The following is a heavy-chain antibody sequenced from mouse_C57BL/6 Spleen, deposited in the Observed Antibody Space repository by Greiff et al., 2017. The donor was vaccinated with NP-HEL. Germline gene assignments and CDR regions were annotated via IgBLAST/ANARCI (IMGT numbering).Heavy chain of an antibody. CDR2: IDPETGGT. J-gene: IGHJ4*01. CDR1: GYTFTDYE. Sequence: QVQLQQSGAELVRPGASVTLSCKASGYTFTDYEMHWVKQTPVHGLEWIGAIDPETGGTAYNQKFKGQAILTADKSSSTAYMDLRILTSEDSAVYYCNRNPPHYYGSLLYAMDYWGQGTSVTVSS. D-gene: IGHD1-1*01. CDR3: NRNPPHYYGSLLYAMDY. V-gene: IGHV1-15*01.